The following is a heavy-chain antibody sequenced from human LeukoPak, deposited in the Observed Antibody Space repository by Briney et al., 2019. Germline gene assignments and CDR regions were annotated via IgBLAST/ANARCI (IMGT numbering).Heavy chain of an antibody. J-gene: IGHJ4*02. V-gene: IGHV3-30*18. D-gene: IGHD3-22*01. CDR3: AKDGDSSGYYWYYFDY. CDR1: GFTFSSYG. CDR2: ISYDGSNK. Sequence: GRSLRLSCAASGFTFSSYGMHWVRQAPGKGLEWVAVISYDGSNKYYADSVKGRFTISRDNSKSTLYLQMNSLRAEDTAVYYCAKDGDSSGYYWYYFDYWGQGTLVTVSS.